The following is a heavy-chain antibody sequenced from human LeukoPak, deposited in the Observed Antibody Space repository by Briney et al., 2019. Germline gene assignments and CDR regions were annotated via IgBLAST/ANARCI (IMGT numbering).Heavy chain of an antibody. Sequence: GASVKVSCKVSGYTLTELSMHWVRQAPGKGLEWMGGFDPEDGETIYAQKFQGRVTMTEDTSTDTAYMELSSLRSEDTAVYYCATVPPYYYDRIGYNYFDYWGQGTLVTVSS. V-gene: IGHV1-24*01. J-gene: IGHJ4*02. CDR1: GYTLTELS. CDR3: ATVPPYYYDRIGYNYFDY. D-gene: IGHD3-22*01. CDR2: FDPEDGET.